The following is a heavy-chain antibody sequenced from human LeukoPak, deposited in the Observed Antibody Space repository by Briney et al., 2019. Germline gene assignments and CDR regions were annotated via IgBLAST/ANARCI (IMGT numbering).Heavy chain of an antibody. D-gene: IGHD3-10*01. CDR2: INPSGGST. V-gene: IGHV1-46*01. J-gene: IGHJ4*02. Sequence: ASVKVSCKASGYTFTSYYMHWVRQAPGQGLEWMGIINPSGGSTSYAQKFQGRVTITADESTSTAYMELSSLRSEDTAVYYCARAKDSHYYGSGGYPGYWGQGTLVTVSS. CDR3: ARAKDSHYYGSGGYPGY. CDR1: GYTFTSYY.